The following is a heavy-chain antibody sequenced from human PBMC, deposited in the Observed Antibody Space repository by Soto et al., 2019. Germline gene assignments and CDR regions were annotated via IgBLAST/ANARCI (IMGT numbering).Heavy chain of an antibody. CDR2: ISSGSSNI. CDR1: GFTFSSYS. D-gene: IGHD2-15*01. J-gene: IGHJ4*02. V-gene: IGHV3-21*01. CDR3: AIGGGLIDY. Sequence: EVQLVESGGGLVKPGGSLRLSCAASGFTFSSYSMNWVRQAPGRGLEWVSSISSGSSNIYYADSVKGRFTISRDNAKNSLFLQMNSLRAEDTAVYYCAIGGGLIDYWGQGTLVTVSS.